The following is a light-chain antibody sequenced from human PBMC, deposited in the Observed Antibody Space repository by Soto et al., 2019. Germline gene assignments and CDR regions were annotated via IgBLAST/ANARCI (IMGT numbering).Light chain of an antibody. V-gene: IGKV1-39*01. Sequence: DIQMTQSPSSLSASVGDRVTITCLASQSISSYLNWYQQKPGKAPKLLIYGASSLQSGVPSRFSGSGSGTDFTLTISSLQPEDFATYYCQQSYSTLALTFGGGTKVDIK. CDR1: QSISSY. J-gene: IGKJ4*01. CDR3: QQSYSTLALT. CDR2: GAS.